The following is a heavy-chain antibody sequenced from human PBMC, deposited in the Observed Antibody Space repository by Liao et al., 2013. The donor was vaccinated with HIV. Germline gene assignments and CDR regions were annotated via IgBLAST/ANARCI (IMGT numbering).Heavy chain of an antibody. V-gene: IGHV4-4*07. CDR2: IYPSGRT. J-gene: IGHJ6*03. CDR1: GASITSYY. CDR3: ARLTVRFRRQAFLRYMDV. D-gene: IGHD2/OR15-2a*01. Sequence: QVQLQESGPGLVKPSETLSLTCTVSGASITSYYWNWIRQPAGTGLEWIGRIYPSGRTNYNPSLKSRVTISVDTSKNQFSLRVNSVAVADTAVYYCARLTVRFRRQAFLRYMDVWGTGTTVTVSS.